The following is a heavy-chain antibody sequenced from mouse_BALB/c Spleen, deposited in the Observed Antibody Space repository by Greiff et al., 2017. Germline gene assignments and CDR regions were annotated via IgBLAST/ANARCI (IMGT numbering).Heavy chain of an antibody. Sequence: VQLQQSGPGLVAPSQSLSITCTVPGFSLTSYGVHWVRQPLGKGLEWMGVLWAGGSTNYNSALMSRLSISKDNSKSQVFLKMNSLQTDDTAMYYCAREGNYDAMDYWGQGTSVTVSS. CDR1: GFSLTSYG. CDR3: AREGNYDAMDY. V-gene: IGHV2-9*02. D-gene: IGHD2-1*01. J-gene: IGHJ4*01. CDR2: LWAGGST.